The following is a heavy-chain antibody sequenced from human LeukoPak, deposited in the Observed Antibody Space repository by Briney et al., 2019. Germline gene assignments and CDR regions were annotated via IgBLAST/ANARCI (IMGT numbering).Heavy chain of an antibody. J-gene: IGHJ4*02. D-gene: IGHD3-22*01. CDR3: AREGSSGYYPY. CDR2: ISGSDHST. CDR1: GFTFSNYA. Sequence: PGGSLRLSCAASGFTFSNYAMSWVRQQAPGKGLEWVSAISGSDHSTYYADSVKGRFTISRDNSKNTLYLQMNSLRAEDTAVYYCAREGSSGYYPYWGQGILVTVSS. V-gene: IGHV3-23*01.